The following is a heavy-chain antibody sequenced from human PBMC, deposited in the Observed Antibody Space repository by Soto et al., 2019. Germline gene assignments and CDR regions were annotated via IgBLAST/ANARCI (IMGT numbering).Heavy chain of an antibody. J-gene: IGHJ3*02. V-gene: IGHV5-51*01. CDR2: IYPGDSDT. CDR1: GYTFPTYW. CDR3: ARRMAATSSRALDI. D-gene: IGHD6-13*01. Sequence: GESLKISCKGSGYTFPTYWIDWVRQMPGKGLEWMGIIYPGDSDTKYSPSFQGQVTISADKSISTVYLQLSSLKASDTAMYYCARRMAATSSRALDIWGQGTMVTVSS.